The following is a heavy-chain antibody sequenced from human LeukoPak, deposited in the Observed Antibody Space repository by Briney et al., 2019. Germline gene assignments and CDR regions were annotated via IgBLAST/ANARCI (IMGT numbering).Heavy chain of an antibody. D-gene: IGHD2-2*01. CDR1: GGSISSGGYY. J-gene: IGHJ4*02. V-gene: IGHV4-31*02. Sequence: PSETLSVTWTVSGGSISSGGYYWRWIRQHPGKGLEWIGYICYSGSTYYNPSLKSRVTISVDTSKNQFSLKLSSVTAADTAVYYCARGTADCSSTSCYLDYWGQGTLVTVSS. CDR3: ARGTADCSSTSCYLDY. CDR2: ICYSGST.